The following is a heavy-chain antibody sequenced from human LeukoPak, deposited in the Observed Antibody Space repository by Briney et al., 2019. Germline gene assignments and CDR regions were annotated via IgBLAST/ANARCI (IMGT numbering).Heavy chain of an antibody. Sequence: AASVKVSCKASGYTFTSYDINWVRQATGQGLEWMGWMNPNSGNTGYAQKFQGRVTMTRNTSISTAYMELSSLRSEDTAVYYCAREMGYCSGGSCYSYGMDVWGQGTTVTVSS. CDR3: AREMGYCSGGSCYSYGMDV. CDR1: GYTFTSYD. J-gene: IGHJ6*02. CDR2: MNPNSGNT. D-gene: IGHD2-15*01. V-gene: IGHV1-8*01.